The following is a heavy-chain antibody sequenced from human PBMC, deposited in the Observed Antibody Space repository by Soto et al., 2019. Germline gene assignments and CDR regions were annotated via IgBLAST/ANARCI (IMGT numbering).Heavy chain of an antibody. V-gene: IGHV3-21*06. CDR1: GFTFTRYS. J-gene: IGHJ4*02. CDR2: ISSTTNYI. Sequence: EVQLVESGGGLVKPGGSLRLSCAASGFTFTRYSMNWVRQAPGKGLEWVSSISSTTNYIYYGDSMKGRFTISRDNDKTSLYLEMNSLRAEDTAVYYCARESEDLTSNFDYWGQGTLVTVSS. CDR3: ARESEDLTSNFDY.